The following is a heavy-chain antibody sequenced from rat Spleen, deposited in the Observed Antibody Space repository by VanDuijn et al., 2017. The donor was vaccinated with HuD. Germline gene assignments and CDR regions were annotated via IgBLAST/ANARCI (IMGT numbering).Heavy chain of an antibody. CDR3: TPEEGWFAY. D-gene: IGHD1-11*01. J-gene: IGHJ3*01. V-gene: IGHV5-20*01. CDR2: ISYDGSST. Sequence: EVQLVESGGGLVQPGRSMKLSCAASGFTFSNYDMAWVRQAPTKGLEWVASISYDGSSTYYRDSVKGRFTISRDNAKSTLYLKMDSLRSEDTATYYCTPEEGWFAYWGQGTLVTVSS. CDR1: GFTFSNYD.